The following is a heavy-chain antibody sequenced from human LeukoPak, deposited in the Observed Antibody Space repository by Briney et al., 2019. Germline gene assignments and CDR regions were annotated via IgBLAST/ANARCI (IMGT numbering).Heavy chain of an antibody. CDR1: GYSFTSYG. CDR3: ARTTVTTARWFDP. J-gene: IGHJ5*02. D-gene: IGHD4-17*01. Sequence: ASVKVSCKASGYSFTSYGISWVRQAPGQGLEWMGWISAYNGNTNYAQKLQGRVTTTTDTSTSTAYMELRSLRFDDTAVYYCARTTVTTARWFDPWGQGTLVTVSS. V-gene: IGHV1-18*01. CDR2: ISAYNGNT.